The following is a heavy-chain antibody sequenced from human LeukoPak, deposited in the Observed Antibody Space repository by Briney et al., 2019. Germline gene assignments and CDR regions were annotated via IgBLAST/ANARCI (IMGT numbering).Heavy chain of an antibody. V-gene: IGHV4-4*02. D-gene: IGHD6-13*01. CDR1: GGSISSSNW. CDR3: ARLKQQAAYNWFDP. CDR2: VDHSGST. Sequence: SETLSLTCAVSGGSISSSNWWSWVRQPPGKGLEWIGEVDHSGSTNYNPSLKSRVTISVHTSKNQFSLKLSSVTAADTAVYYCARLKQQAAYNWFDPWGQGTLVTVSS. J-gene: IGHJ5*02.